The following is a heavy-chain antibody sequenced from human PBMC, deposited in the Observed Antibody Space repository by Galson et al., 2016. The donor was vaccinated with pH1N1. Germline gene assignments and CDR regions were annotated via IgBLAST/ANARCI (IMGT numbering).Heavy chain of an antibody. CDR1: GFTFRNYG. J-gene: IGHJ4*02. V-gene: IGHV3-23*01. CDR3: ATDPVRLFLTQFGPAIGY. CDR2: ISANGGRS. D-gene: IGHD3-10*01. Sequence: LRLSCAVSGFTFRNYGMSWVRQAPGKGLEWVSAISANGGRSYYTDAVRGRFIISRDNAKSTLFLQMDRLRVDDTATYYCATDPVRLFLTQFGPAIGYWGQGALVTVSS.